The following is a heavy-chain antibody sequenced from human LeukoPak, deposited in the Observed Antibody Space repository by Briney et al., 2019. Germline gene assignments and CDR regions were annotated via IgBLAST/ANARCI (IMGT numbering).Heavy chain of an antibody. CDR1: GGSISSYY. J-gene: IGHJ4*02. Sequence: KASETLSLTCTVSGGSISSYYWSWIRQPPGKGLEWIGYIYYSGSTNYNPSLKSRVTISVDTSKNQFSLRLSSVTAADTAVYYCARDRDAMADFDYWGQGTLVTVSS. CDR3: ARDRDAMADFDY. CDR2: IYYSGST. V-gene: IGHV4-59*12. D-gene: IGHD5-18*01.